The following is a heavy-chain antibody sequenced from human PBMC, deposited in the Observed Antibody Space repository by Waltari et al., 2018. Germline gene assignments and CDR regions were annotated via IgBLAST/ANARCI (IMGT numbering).Heavy chain of an antibody. D-gene: IGHD6-13*01. Sequence: QVQLVESGGGVVQPGRSLRLSCAASGFTFSSYGMHWVRQAPGKGLEWVAVIWFCGSTTYSADSLKGRFTISSDNSKNTLYLQMNSLRAEDTAVYYCARAGQQLSGDYWGQGTLVTVSS. CDR1: GFTFSSYG. V-gene: IGHV3-33*01. CDR3: ARAGQQLSGDY. CDR2: IWFCGSTT. J-gene: IGHJ4*02.